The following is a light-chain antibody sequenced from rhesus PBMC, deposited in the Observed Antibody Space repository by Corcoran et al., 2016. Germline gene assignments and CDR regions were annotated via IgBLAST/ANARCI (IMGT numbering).Light chain of an antibody. Sequence: DIQMTQSPSSLSASVEDKVTITCQASQSISSWLAWYQQKPGKAPKPLIYKAATLESGVPSRFSGSGSGTDFTLTISSLQPEDFATYYCQQYNSAPFTFGPGTKLDFK. CDR1: QSISSW. CDR3: QQYNSAPFT. J-gene: IGKJ3*01. V-gene: IGKV1-16*01. CDR2: KAA.